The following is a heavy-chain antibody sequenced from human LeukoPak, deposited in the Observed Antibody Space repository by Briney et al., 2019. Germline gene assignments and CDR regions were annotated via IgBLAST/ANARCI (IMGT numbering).Heavy chain of an antibody. D-gene: IGHD3-16*02. Sequence: SETLSLTCAVSGGSISIGGYSWSWIRQPPGKGLEWIGYIYHSGSTYYNPSLKSRVTISVDTSKNQFSLKLSSVTAADTAVYYCARGRRYYDYVWGSYRYYFDYWGQGTLVTVSS. CDR2: IYHSGST. CDR3: ARGRRYYDYVWGSYRYYFDY. V-gene: IGHV4-30-2*01. CDR1: GGSISIGGYS. J-gene: IGHJ4*02.